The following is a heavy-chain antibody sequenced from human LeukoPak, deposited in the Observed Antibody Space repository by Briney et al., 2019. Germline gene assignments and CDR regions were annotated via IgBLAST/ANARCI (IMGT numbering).Heavy chain of an antibody. CDR2: IIPIFGTA. J-gene: IGHJ6*03. CDR3: ARASITIFGVVIRRTKNYYYYMDV. CDR1: GGTFSSYA. Sequence: SVKVPCKASGGTFSSYAISWVRQAPGQGLEWMGGIIPIFGTANYAQKFQGRVTITADESTSTAYMELSSLRSEDTAVYYCARASITIFGVVIRRTKNYYYYMDVWGKGTTVTVSS. V-gene: IGHV1-69*01. D-gene: IGHD3-3*01.